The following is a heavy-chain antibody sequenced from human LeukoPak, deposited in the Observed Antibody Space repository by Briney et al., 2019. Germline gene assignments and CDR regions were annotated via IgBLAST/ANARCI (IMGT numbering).Heavy chain of an antibody. Sequence: SETLSLTCTVSGYSISSGHYWGWIRQPPGKGLEWIGSMYHSGSTYYNPSLKSRVTISVDTSKNQFSLKLSSVTAADTAVYYCARGLRYYGSGSYRTRGYFDYWGQGTLVTVSS. J-gene: IGHJ4*02. D-gene: IGHD3-10*01. CDR2: MYHSGST. CDR3: ARGLRYYGSGSYRTRGYFDY. CDR1: GYSISSGHY. V-gene: IGHV4-38-2*02.